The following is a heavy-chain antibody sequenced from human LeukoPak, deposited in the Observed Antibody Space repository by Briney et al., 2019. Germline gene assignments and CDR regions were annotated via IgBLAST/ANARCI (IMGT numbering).Heavy chain of an antibody. D-gene: IGHD3-22*01. CDR2: INPNNGGT. CDR1: GYTFTGYY. CDR3: ARDGSYYYDSSGASDP. J-gene: IGHJ5*02. Sequence: ASVKVSCKASGYTFTGYYMHWLRQAPGQGLEWMGWINPNNGGTNYAQKLQGRVTMTTVTSTSTAYMELRSLRSDDTAVYYCARDGSYYYDSSGASDPWGQGTLVTVSS. V-gene: IGHV1-2*02.